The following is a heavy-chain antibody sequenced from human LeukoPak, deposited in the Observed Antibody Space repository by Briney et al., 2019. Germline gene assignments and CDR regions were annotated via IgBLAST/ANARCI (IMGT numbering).Heavy chain of an antibody. CDR1: GGSIRPNY. Sequence: PSETLSLASTVPGGSIRPNYWSWIRQAPQMGLECGGYVYHSGRTNVGPSLKSRAAISVDMSQNQISLKMTSVPAADTALSYCAKMGGHFYDSSTYDPNWFDHWGQGILVTVSS. J-gene: IGHJ5*02. V-gene: IGHV4-59*01. CDR2: VYHSGRT. CDR3: AKMGGHFYDSSTYDPNWFDH. D-gene: IGHD3-22*01.